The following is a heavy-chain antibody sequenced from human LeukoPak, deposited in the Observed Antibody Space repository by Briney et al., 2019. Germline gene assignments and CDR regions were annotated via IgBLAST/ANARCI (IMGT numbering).Heavy chain of an antibody. V-gene: IGHV3-21*01. Sequence: GGSLRLSCAASGFTFSSYRMNWVRQAPGKGLEWVSSISSSSSYIYYADSVKGRFTISRDNSKNTMYLQMNSLRAEDTAVYYCAKDGGYSYGYYYYYMDVWGKGTTVTISS. CDR3: AKDGGYSYGYYYYYMDV. J-gene: IGHJ6*03. CDR1: GFTFSSYR. D-gene: IGHD5-18*01. CDR2: ISSSSSYI.